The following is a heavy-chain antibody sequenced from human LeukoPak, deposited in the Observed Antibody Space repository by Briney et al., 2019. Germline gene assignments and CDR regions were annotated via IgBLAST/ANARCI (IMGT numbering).Heavy chain of an antibody. CDR3: AKRGAEVGTTVAPGDY. CDR1: GFTFSSFG. CDR2: ISGSGGST. J-gene: IGHJ4*02. Sequence: PGGSLRLFCAASGFTFSSFGMSWVRQAPGRGLEWVSTISGSGGSTYYADSVKGRFTISRDNSNNTLYLQMNSLRAEDTAVYYCAKRGAEVGTTVAPGDYWGQGTLLTVSS. D-gene: IGHD1-26*01. V-gene: IGHV3-23*01.